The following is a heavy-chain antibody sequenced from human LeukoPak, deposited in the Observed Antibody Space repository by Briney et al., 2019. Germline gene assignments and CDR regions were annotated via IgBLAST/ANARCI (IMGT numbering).Heavy chain of an antibody. CDR3: ASDLDWDYNILS. CDR1: GFTFSSYE. D-gene: IGHD3-9*01. V-gene: IGHV3-48*03. J-gene: IGHJ4*02. CDR2: ISSGGSLI. Sequence: GGSLRLSCAASGFTFSSYEMNWVRQVPGKGLEWISYISSGGSLIFYADSVKGRFTISRDNTKNSLFLQINYLRAEDTAIYYCASDLDWDYNILSWGQGSLVTVSS.